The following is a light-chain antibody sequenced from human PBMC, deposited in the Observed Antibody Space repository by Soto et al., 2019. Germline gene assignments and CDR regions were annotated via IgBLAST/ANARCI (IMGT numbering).Light chain of an antibody. Sequence: EIVLTQSAATLSLSPGERATLSCRASQSVSSSYLAWYQQKPGQAPRLLIYGASSRATGIPDRFSGSGSGTDFTLTISRLEPEDFAVYYCQQYGSSPITFGQRTRLETK. V-gene: IGKV3-20*01. CDR3: QQYGSSPIT. J-gene: IGKJ5*01. CDR1: QSVSSSY. CDR2: GAS.